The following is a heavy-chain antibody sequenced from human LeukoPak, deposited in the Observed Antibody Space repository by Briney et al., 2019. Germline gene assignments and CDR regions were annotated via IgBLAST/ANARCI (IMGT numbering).Heavy chain of an antibody. V-gene: IGHV3-23*01. CDR2: TNSGGTST. CDR1: GFPFSDFS. J-gene: IGHJ4*02. D-gene: IGHD2-8*01. CDR3: AKQSYARSLGE. Sequence: GGSLRLSCATSGFPFSDFSMSWVRQAPGKGLEWISTTNSGGTSTYYAESVKGRFTISRDNSKNTLYLQMSSLRVEDTAVYYCAKQSYARSLGEGGPGTLVSVFS.